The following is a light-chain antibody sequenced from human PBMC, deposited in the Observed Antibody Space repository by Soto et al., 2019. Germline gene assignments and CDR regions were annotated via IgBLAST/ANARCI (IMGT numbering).Light chain of an antibody. CDR2: DAS. J-gene: IGKJ1*01. CDR3: QQSSKWPWT. Sequence: EIVMTQSPATLSVSPGERATVSCRASQSVSSNLAWYQQRPGQAPRLLIYDASTRATGIPTRFSGSGSGTEFTLTISSLQSDDFAVYCCQQSSKWPWTFGQGTKVDIK. V-gene: IGKV3-15*01. CDR1: QSVSSN.